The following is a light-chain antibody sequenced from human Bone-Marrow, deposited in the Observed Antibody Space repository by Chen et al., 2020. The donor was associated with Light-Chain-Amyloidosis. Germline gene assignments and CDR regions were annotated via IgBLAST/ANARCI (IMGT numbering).Light chain of an antibody. CDR3: QQRSSWPSIT. CDR1: QGIGTY. CDR2: DAS. V-gene: IGKV3-11*01. Sequence: VLTQSPATLSLSPGERASLFCTASQGIGTYLAWYRQQPGQAPRLLIYDASNRATDIPARFTAWGSGTDFTLTITHPEPEDFAVYYCQQRSSWPSITFGRGTRLEIK. J-gene: IGKJ5*01.